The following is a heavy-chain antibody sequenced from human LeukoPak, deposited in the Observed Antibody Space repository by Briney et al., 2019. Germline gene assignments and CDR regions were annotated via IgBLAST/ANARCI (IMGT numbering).Heavy chain of an antibody. CDR1: GFTFSSYA. Sequence: GGSLRLSCAASGFTFSSYAMSWVRQAPGKGLEWVSAITGSGGSTYYADSVKGRFTISRDSSKDTLYLQMNRLRAEDAAVYYCAKAPVTTCSGAYCYPFDYWGQGTLVTVSS. D-gene: IGHD2-21*01. J-gene: IGHJ4*02. CDR3: AKAPVTTCSGAYCYPFDY. CDR2: ITGSGGST. V-gene: IGHV3-23*01.